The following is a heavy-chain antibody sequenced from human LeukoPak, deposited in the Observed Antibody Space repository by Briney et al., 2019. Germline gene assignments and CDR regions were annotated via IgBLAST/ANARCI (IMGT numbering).Heavy chain of an antibody. CDR2: VSAGSTT. CDR1: GFTFSNYA. CDR3: TKGQPMFDY. J-gene: IGHJ4*02. Sequence: PGGSLRLSCAASGFTFSNYAMNWVRQAPGKGLEWVSTVSAGSTTYYADSVKGRFTISRDNSKNTLYLQMDSLRAEDTAVYYCTKGQPMFDYWGQGTLVTVSS. D-gene: IGHD2-2*01. V-gene: IGHV3-23*01.